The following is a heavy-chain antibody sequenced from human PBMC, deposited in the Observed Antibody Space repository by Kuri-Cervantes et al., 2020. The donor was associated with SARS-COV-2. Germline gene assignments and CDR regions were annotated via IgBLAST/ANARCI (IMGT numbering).Heavy chain of an antibody. Sequence: SETLSLTCTVSGGSISSSGYYWGWIRQPPGKGLEWIGSIYYSGSTYYNPSLKSRVTISVDTSKNQFSLKLSSVTAADTAVYYCARVAARGALGAFDIWGQGTMVTVSS. D-gene: IGHD6-6*01. V-gene: IGHV4-39*01. CDR3: ARVAARGALGAFDI. J-gene: IGHJ3*02. CDR2: IYYSGST. CDR1: GGSISSSGYY.